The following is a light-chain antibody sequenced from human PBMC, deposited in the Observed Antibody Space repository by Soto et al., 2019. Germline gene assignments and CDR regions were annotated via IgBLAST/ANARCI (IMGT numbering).Light chain of an antibody. CDR2: KAS. J-gene: IGKJ2*01. CDR1: QSISSW. Sequence: DIQMTQSPSTLSASVGDRVTITCLASQSISSWLAWYQQNPGKAPKVLIYKASSLESGVPSRFSVSGSGTEFTLTISSLQPDDFATYYCQQYNSYPYTFGQVTKLEIK. V-gene: IGKV1-5*03. CDR3: QQYNSYPYT.